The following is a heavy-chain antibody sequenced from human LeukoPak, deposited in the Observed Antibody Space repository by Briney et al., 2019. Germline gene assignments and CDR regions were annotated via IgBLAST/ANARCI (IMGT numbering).Heavy chain of an antibody. CDR1: GGSISSSSYY. CDR2: IYYSGST. Sequence: SETLSLTCTVSGGSISSSSYYWGWIRQPPGKGLEWIGSIYYSGSTYYNPSLKSRVTISVDTSKNQFSLKLSSVTAVDTAVYYCATGWLVLVDYWGQGTLVTVSS. V-gene: IGHV4-39*01. D-gene: IGHD6-19*01. CDR3: ATGWLVLVDY. J-gene: IGHJ4*02.